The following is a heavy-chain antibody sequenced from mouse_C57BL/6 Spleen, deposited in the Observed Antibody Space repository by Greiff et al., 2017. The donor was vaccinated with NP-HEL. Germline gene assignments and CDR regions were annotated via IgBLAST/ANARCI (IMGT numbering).Heavy chain of an antibody. D-gene: IGHD2-2*01. V-gene: IGHV1-26*01. Sequence: VQLQQSGPELVKPGASVKISCKASGYTFTDYYMNWVKQSHGKSLEWIGDINPNNGGTSYNQKFKGKATLTVDKSSSTAYMELRSLTSEDSAVYYCARWGYGYDGDYYAMDYWGQGTSVTVSS. CDR3: ARWGYGYDGDYYAMDY. CDR2: INPNNGGT. CDR1: GYTFTDYY. J-gene: IGHJ4*01.